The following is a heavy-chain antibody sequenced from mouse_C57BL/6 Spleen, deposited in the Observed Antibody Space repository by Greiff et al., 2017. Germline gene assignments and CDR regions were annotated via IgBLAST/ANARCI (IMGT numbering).Heavy chain of an antibody. CDR2: IYPGAGDT. CDR1: GYAFSRYW. Sequence: QVQLQQSGAALVKPGASVKISCKASGYAFSRYWMNWVKQRPGKGLVWIGQIYPGAGDTNYNGKFKGKATLTADKSSSRAYMQLSSLTSEDSAVDFCARRESYWYMDVWGTGTTVTVSS. J-gene: IGHJ1*03. V-gene: IGHV1-80*01. CDR3: ARRESYWYMDV.